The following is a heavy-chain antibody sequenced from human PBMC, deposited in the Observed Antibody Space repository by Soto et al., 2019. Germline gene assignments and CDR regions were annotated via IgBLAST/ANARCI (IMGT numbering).Heavy chain of an antibody. V-gene: IGHV3-30*18. D-gene: IGHD6-25*01. CDR1: GFTFSSYG. CDR3: AKDRRPNYYYGMDV. J-gene: IGHJ6*02. CDR2: ISFDGNNK. Sequence: QVQLVESGGGVVQPGRSLRLSCAASGFTFSSYGMHWVRQAPGKGLEWVAVISFDGNNKYYADSMKGRFTISRDNSKNTLYLQMNSLRAEDTAVYYCAKDRRPNYYYGMDVWGQGTTVTVSS.